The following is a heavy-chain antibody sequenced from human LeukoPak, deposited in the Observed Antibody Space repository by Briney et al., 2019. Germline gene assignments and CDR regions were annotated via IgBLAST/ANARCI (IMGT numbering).Heavy chain of an antibody. CDR3: ARDSHDGFDI. J-gene: IGHJ3*02. CDR2: IKSDGSST. V-gene: IGHV3-74*01. Sequence: GGSVRLSCAASGFTFRSYWMQWVRQAPGKGLVWVSRIKSDGSSTYYADSVKGRFTISRDNAKNTLYLQMNSLRAEDTAVYYCARDSHDGFDIWGQGTRVTV. CDR1: GFTFRSYW.